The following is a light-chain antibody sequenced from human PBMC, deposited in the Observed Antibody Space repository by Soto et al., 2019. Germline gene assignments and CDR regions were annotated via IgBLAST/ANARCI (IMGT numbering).Light chain of an antibody. V-gene: IGKV1-5*01. J-gene: IGKJ1*01. Sequence: IQLTQSPTTLPASVGDRVTLTCRASESISNWLAWYQQRPGTAPKLLIYHASILETAVPSRFSGNGSGTEFTLTSSSLQPGDFATYYCQQYRTYSFGQGYRVEIK. CDR2: HAS. CDR1: ESISNW. CDR3: QQYRTYS.